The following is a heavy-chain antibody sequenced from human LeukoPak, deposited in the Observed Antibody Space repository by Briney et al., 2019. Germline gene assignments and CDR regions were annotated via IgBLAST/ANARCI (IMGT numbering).Heavy chain of an antibody. Sequence: SETLSLTCTVSGDSISSGHYWDWIRQPPGRGLEWIGSIHHSGSTWYNPSLKSRVTISLDTSQTQVSLRVTSVTAADTAVYYCARGTDYYDSSGWLDPWGQGTLVTVSS. J-gene: IGHJ5*02. CDR3: ARGTDYYDSSGWLDP. CDR1: GDSISSGHY. CDR2: IHHSGST. V-gene: IGHV4-38-2*02. D-gene: IGHD3-22*01.